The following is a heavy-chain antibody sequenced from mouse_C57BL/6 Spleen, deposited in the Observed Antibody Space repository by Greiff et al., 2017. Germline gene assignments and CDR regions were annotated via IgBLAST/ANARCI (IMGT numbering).Heavy chain of an antibody. J-gene: IGHJ3*01. Sequence: QVQLQQSGAELVKPGASVKISCKASGYAFSSYWMNWVKQRPGKGLEWIGQIYPGDGDTNYNGKFKGKATLTADKSSSTAYMQLSSLTSEDSAVYFCASETAQASWCADWGQGTLVTVSA. V-gene: IGHV1-80*01. CDR2: IYPGDGDT. CDR3: ASETAQASWCAD. CDR1: GYAFSSYW. D-gene: IGHD3-2*02.